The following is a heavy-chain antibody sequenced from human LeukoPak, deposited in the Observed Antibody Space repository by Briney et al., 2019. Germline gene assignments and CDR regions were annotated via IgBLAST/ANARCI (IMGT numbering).Heavy chain of an antibody. V-gene: IGHV4-4*07. Sequence: PSETLSLTCTVSGGSISSYYWSWIRQPAGKGLEWIGRIYTSGSTNYNPSLKSRVTMSVDTSKNQFSLKLSSVTAADTAVYYCARDGAVAGYDAFDIWGQGTMVTVSS. J-gene: IGHJ3*02. CDR2: IYTSGST. CDR3: ARDGAVAGYDAFDI. D-gene: IGHD6-19*01. CDR1: GGSISSYY.